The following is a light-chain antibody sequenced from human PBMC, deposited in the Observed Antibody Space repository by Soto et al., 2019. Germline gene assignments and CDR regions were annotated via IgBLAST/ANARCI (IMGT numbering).Light chain of an antibody. V-gene: IGKV2-24*01. CDR1: QSLVHSDGNTY. Sequence: DIVLTQTPLSSPVTLGQPASISCRSSQSLVHSDGNTYLSCLQQRPGQPPRLLIYQISNRCSGVPGRCSGSGASTDFTLKISRLEADDVGLYYYMQSTHLRTFGQGTKVELK. CDR2: QIS. CDR3: MQSTHLRT. J-gene: IGKJ1*01.